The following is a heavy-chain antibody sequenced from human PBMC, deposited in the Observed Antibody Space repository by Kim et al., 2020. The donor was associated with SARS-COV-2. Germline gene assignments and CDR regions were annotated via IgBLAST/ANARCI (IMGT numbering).Heavy chain of an antibody. J-gene: IGHJ4*02. D-gene: IGHD4-17*01. CDR3: ARDPTIDYGDYLGVPAYYFDY. CDR2: INHSGST. Sequence: SETLSLTCAVYGGSFSGYYWSWIRQPPGKGLEWIGEINHSGSTNYNPSLKSRVTISVDTSKNQFSLKLSSVTAADTAVYYCARDPTIDYGDYLGVPAYYFDYWGQGTLVTVSS. V-gene: IGHV4-34*01. CDR1: GGSFSGYY.